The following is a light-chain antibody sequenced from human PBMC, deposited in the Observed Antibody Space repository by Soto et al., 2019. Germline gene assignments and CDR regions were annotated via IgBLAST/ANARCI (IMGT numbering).Light chain of an antibody. J-gene: IGLJ2*01. CDR2: ENN. CDR3: GTWDSSLSAGV. V-gene: IGLV1-51*02. Sequence: QSVLTQPPSVSAAPGQKVTISCSGSSSNIGKKYVSWYQQLPGTAPKLLIYENNKRPSGIPDRFSGSKSGTSATLGITGLQTGDEADYYCGTWDSSLSAGVFGGGTKLTVL. CDR1: SSNIGKKY.